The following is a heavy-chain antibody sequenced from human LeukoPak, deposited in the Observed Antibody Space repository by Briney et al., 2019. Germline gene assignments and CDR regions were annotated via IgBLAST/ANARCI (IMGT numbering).Heavy chain of an antibody. V-gene: IGHV1-69*13. CDR1: GGTFSSYA. J-gene: IGHJ4*02. Sequence: SVKVSCKASGGTFSSYAISWVRQAPGQGLEWMGGIIPIFGTANYAQKFQGRVTITADESTSTAYMELSSLRSEDTAVYYCARVSLGYCSGGTCYFQDHWGQGTLVTVSS. CDR3: ARVSLGYCSGGTCYFQDH. CDR2: IIPIFGTA. D-gene: IGHD2-15*01.